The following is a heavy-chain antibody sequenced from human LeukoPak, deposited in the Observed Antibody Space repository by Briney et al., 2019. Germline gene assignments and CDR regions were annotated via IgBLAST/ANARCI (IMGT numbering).Heavy chain of an antibody. CDR1: GRPISSYY. CDR3: ARVGVAGGWFDY. J-gene: IGHJ4*02. CDR2: IYYSGST. D-gene: IGHD6-19*01. V-gene: IGHV4-59*13. Sequence: SETLSLTCTVSGRPISSYYSSWIRQPPGKGLEWIGYIYYSGSTNYNPSLKSRVTISVDTSKNQFSLKLSSVTAADTAVYYCARVGVAGGWFDYWGQGTLVTVSS.